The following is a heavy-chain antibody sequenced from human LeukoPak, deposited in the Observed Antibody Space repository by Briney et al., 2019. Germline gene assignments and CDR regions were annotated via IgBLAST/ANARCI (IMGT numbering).Heavy chain of an antibody. CDR2: ISGSGGTT. V-gene: IGHV3-23*01. Sequence: GGSLRLSCAASGFAFSSYAMSWVRQAPGKGLEWVSVISGSGGTTYYADSVKGRFTIFRDNSKNTLDLQMNRLRVEDMAVYYCVKEAIRSSVWYRYYNWFDPWGQGTLVIVSS. J-gene: IGHJ5*02. CDR3: VKEAIRSSVWYRYYNWFDP. CDR1: GFAFSSYA. D-gene: IGHD6-19*01.